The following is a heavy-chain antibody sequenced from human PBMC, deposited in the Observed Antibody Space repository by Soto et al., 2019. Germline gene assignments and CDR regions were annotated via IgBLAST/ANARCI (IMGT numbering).Heavy chain of an antibody. J-gene: IGHJ4*02. CDR1: GFTFSSYV. V-gene: IGHV3-23*01. Sequence: EVQLLESGGGLVQPGRSLRLSCAASGFTFSSYVMNWVRQAPGKGLEWVSSISAYSGSTYYADSVKGRFTISRDNSKNTLYPQMNSLRGEDTAVYYCATDPTYYYGDSGHWGQGTLVTVSS. CDR3: ATDPTYYYGDSGH. D-gene: IGHD3-10*01. CDR2: ISAYSGST.